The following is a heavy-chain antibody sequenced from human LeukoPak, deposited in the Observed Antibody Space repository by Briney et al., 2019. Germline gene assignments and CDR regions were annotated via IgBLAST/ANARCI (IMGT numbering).Heavy chain of an antibody. CDR1: GFTFSSYA. J-gene: IGHJ4*02. V-gene: IGHV3-30-3*02. D-gene: IGHD6-19*01. Sequence: GGSLRLSCAASGFTFSSYAMHWVRQAPGKGLEWVAVISYDGSNKYYADPVKGRFTISRDNSKNTLYLQMNSLRAEDTAVYYCAKRLAMTGTYHFDYWGQGTLVTVSS. CDR2: ISYDGSNK. CDR3: AKRLAMTGTYHFDY.